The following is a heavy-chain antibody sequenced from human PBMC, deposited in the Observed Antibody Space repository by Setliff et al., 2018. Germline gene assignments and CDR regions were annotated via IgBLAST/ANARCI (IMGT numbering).Heavy chain of an antibody. V-gene: IGHV1-18*01. CDR2: ISGYDDNT. CDR3: ARGSAKMVALPTANYFDP. J-gene: IGHJ5*02. Sequence: GASVKVSCKAFGYSFTNYGLNWVRQAPGQGLEWTGWISGYDDNTNYAQHLQGRVTMTTDTSTSTAYMELRSLTSADTAVYYCARGSAKMVALPTANYFDPWGQGTPVTVSS. CDR1: GYSFTNYG. D-gene: IGHD2-2*01.